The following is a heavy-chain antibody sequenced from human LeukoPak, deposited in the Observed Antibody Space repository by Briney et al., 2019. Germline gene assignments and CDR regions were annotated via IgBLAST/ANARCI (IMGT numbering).Heavy chain of an antibody. Sequence: PGGSLRLSCAASGFTFSSYGMHWVRQAPGKGLEWVAVIWYDGSNKYYADSVKGRFTISRDNSKNTLYLQMNSLRAEDTAVYYCARDHPRGYSSGWYSYWGQGTLVTVSS. D-gene: IGHD6-19*01. J-gene: IGHJ4*02. CDR2: IWYDGSNK. CDR1: GFTFSSYG. V-gene: IGHV3-33*01. CDR3: ARDHPRGYSSGWYSY.